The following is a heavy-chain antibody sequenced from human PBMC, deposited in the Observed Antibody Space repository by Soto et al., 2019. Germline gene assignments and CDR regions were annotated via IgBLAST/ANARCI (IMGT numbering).Heavy chain of an antibody. J-gene: IGHJ4*02. Sequence: GSGPTLVNPTQTLTLTCTFSGFSLSTSGGAVGWIRQPPGKALEWLALIYWDDDKRYSPSLKSMLTITKDTSKNQVVLTVTNMDPLPTAPYSCAHRSCSGACYSFFDLWGQGTLVTVPS. CDR1: GFSLSTSGGA. CDR2: IYWDDDK. CDR3: AHRSCSGACYSFFDL. V-gene: IGHV2-5*02. D-gene: IGHD2-21*02.